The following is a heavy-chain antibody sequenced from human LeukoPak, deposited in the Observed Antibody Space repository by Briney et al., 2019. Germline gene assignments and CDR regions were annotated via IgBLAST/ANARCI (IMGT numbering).Heavy chain of an antibody. CDR1: GFTFSSYA. J-gene: IGHJ6*02. Sequence: GGSLRLSCAASGFTFSSYAMSWVRQAPGKGLEWVSAISGSGGSTYYADSVKGRFTISRDNSKNTLYLQMNSLGAEDTAVYYCAKDLREESPVLLWFGELSPTTIHYYYYGMDVWGQGTTVTVSS. CDR2: ISGSGGST. D-gene: IGHD3-10*01. V-gene: IGHV3-23*01. CDR3: AKDLREESPVLLWFGELSPTTIHYYYYGMDV.